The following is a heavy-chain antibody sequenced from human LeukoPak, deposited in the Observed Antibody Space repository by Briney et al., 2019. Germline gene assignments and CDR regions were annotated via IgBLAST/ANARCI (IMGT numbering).Heavy chain of an antibody. J-gene: IGHJ4*02. CDR2: ISTSGDSL. V-gene: IGHV3-48*03. D-gene: IGHD3-10*02. CDR3: ARGPYPGSMFLDH. CDR1: GFTFSSYE. Sequence: PGGSLRLSCAASGFTFSSYEMNWVRQAPGKGPEWVSYISTSGDSLYYADSVKGRFTISRDNAERSLYLQMNGLRAEDSAVYYCARGPYPGSMFLDHWGQGTLVTVSS.